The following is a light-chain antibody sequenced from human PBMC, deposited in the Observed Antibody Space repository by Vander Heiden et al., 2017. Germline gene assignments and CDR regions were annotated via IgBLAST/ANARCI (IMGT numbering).Light chain of an antibody. CDR3: LQDTSYPPT. CDR2: AVS. J-gene: IGKJ4*01. CDR1: QGIRNY. V-gene: IGKV1-16*02. Sequence: DIEMTQSPSSLSASVGDRVTITCQASQGIRNYLDWFQQKPGKAPKCLIYAVSNWQSGVPSKFSGSGSGTDFTLTISSLQAGDFATYYCLQDTSYPPTFGGGTKVEIK.